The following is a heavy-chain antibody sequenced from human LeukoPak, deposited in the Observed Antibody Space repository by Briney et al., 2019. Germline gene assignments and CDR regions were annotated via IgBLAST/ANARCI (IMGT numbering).Heavy chain of an antibody. J-gene: IGHJ6*03. CDR1: GFTFSSYG. CDR3: AKGSKLVVITRDHYMAV. V-gene: IGHV3-30*02. Sequence: GGSLRLSCAASGFTFSSYGMRWVRQAPGKGLEWVAFIRYDGSNKYYADSVKGRFTISRDNSKNTLYLQMNSLRAGDTAVYYCAKGSKLVVITRDHYMAVWGKGTTVTISS. CDR2: IRYDGSNK. D-gene: IGHD3-22*01.